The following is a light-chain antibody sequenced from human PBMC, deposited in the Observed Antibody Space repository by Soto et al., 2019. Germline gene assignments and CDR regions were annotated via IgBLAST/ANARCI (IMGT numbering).Light chain of an antibody. J-gene: IGKJ1*01. CDR3: QQYDSSPKT. V-gene: IGKV3-20*01. CDR1: QSVSSSY. Sequence: IVLTQSPGTLSLSPLERATLSCMASQSVSSSYLAWYQQKPGQAPRLLIYGASSRATGIPDRFSGTGSGTDFTLTISRLEPEDFAVYYCQQYDSSPKTFGQGTKVDIK. CDR2: GAS.